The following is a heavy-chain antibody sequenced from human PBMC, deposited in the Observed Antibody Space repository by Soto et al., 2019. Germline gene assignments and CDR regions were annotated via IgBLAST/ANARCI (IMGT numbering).Heavy chain of an antibody. J-gene: IGHJ4*02. CDR1: GGSISSSNW. D-gene: IGHD3-9*01. CDR3: ASPLRYFDWLGVLAG. CDR2: IYHSGST. V-gene: IGHV4-4*02. Sequence: PSETLSLTCAVSGGSISSSNWWSWVRQPPGKGLEWIGEIYHSGSTNYNPSLKSRVTISVDKSKNQFSLKLSSVTAADTAVYYCASPLRYFDWLGVLAGWGQGTLVTVSS.